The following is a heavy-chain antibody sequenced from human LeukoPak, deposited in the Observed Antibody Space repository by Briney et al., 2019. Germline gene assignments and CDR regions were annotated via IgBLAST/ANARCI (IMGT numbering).Heavy chain of an antibody. CDR3: ARDHCSSTSCYLYYFDY. Sequence: SQTLSLTCTVSGGSISSGGYYWSWIRQPPGKGLEWIGYIYHSGSTYYNPSLKSRVTISVDRSKNQFSLKLSSVTAADTAVYYCARDHCSSTSCYLYYFDYWGQGTLVTVSS. CDR1: GGSISSGGYY. CDR2: IYHSGST. J-gene: IGHJ4*02. D-gene: IGHD2-2*01. V-gene: IGHV4-30-2*01.